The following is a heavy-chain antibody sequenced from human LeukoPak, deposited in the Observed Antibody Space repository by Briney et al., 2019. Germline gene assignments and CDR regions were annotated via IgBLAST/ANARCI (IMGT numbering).Heavy chain of an antibody. CDR1: GFTFSSYA. J-gene: IGHJ4*02. Sequence: GGSLRLSCAASGFTFSSYAMHWVRQAPGKGLEWVAVISYDGSNKYYADPVKGRFTISRDNSKNTLYLQMNSLRAEDTAVYYCARGLAAAGTPPDYWGQGTLVTVSS. D-gene: IGHD6-13*01. CDR3: ARGLAAAGTPPDY. V-gene: IGHV3-30*04. CDR2: ISYDGSNK.